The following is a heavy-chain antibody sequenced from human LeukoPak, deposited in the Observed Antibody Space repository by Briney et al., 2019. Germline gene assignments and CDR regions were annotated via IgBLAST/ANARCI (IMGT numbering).Heavy chain of an antibody. J-gene: IGHJ5*02. CDR3: ARGYSSSSGNNWFDP. V-gene: IGHV4-4*07. CDR2: IYTSGST. Sequence: SETLSLTCTVSGGSISSYYWSWIRQPAGKGLEWIGRIYTSGSTNYNPSLKSRVTMSVDTSKNQFSLKLSSVTAADTAVYYCARGYSSSSGNNWFDPWGQGTLVTVSS. D-gene: IGHD6-6*01. CDR1: GGSISSYY.